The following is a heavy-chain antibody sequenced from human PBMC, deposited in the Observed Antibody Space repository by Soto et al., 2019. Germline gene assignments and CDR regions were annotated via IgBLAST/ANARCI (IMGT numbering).Heavy chain of an antibody. CDR1: GGSXXXXXXX. V-gene: IGHV4-39*01. J-gene: IGHJ4*02. Sequence: QLQLQESGPGLVKPSETLSLTCTVSGGSXXXXXXXXXWIRQPPGKGLEWIGSIYYSGSTYYNPSLNSRXXIPVDXPXTHXSLQXSSXTAADTPVYYFARHAVHSSGFTDYWGQGTLVTVSS. CDR2: IYYSGST. CDR3: ARHAVHSSGFTDY. D-gene: IGHD6-19*01.